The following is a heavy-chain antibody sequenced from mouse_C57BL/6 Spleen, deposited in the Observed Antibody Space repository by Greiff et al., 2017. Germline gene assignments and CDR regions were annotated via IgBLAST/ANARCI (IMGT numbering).Heavy chain of an antibody. CDR2: ISDGGSYT. Sequence: EVHLVESGGGLVKPGGSLKLSCAASGFTFSSYAMSWVRQTPEKRLEWVATISDGGSYTYYPDNVKGRFTISRDNAKNNLYLQMSHLKSEDTAMYYCAREAYYSNNYFDYWGQGTTLTVSS. D-gene: IGHD2-5*01. CDR1: GFTFSSYA. CDR3: AREAYYSNNYFDY. V-gene: IGHV5-4*01. J-gene: IGHJ2*01.